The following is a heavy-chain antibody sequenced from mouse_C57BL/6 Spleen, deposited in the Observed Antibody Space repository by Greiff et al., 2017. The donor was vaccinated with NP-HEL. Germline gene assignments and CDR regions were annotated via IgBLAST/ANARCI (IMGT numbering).Heavy chain of an antibody. D-gene: IGHD1-1*01. CDR3: ARSRYYYGSSYWYFDV. CDR2: IYPSDSET. V-gene: IGHV1-61*01. J-gene: IGHJ1*03. CDR1: GYTFTSYW. Sequence: VQLQQPGAELVRPGSSVKLSCKASGYTFTSYWMDWVKQRPGQGLEWIGNIYPSDSETHYNQKFKDKATLTVDKSSSTAYMQLSSLTSEDSAVYYCARSRYYYGSSYWYFDVWGTGTTVTVSS.